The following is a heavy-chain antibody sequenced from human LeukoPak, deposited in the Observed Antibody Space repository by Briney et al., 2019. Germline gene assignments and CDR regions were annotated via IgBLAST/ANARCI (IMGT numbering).Heavy chain of an antibody. J-gene: IGHJ4*02. CDR1: GASVSRNW. V-gene: IGHV4-4*02. Sequence: SETLSLTCTVSGASVSRNWWSWVRQPPGKGLEWIGEIHHSGGTNYNPSLKSRVTMSLDNSNNHFSLKLSSVTAADTAVYYCARLGNYYALDYWGQGTLVTVSS. D-gene: IGHD3-10*01. CDR3: ARLGNYYALDY. CDR2: IHHSGGT.